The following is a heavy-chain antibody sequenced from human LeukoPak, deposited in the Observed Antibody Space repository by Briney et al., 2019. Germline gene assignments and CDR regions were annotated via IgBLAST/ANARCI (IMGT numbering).Heavy chain of an antibody. CDR3: AREFDSGNFDY. Sequence: GGSLRLSCAASGFTVSSNYMSWVRQAPGKGLEWVSVIYSGGSTYYADSVKGRFTISRDNSKNTLYLQMNSLRAEDTAVYYCAREFDSGNFDYWGQGTLVTVSS. CDR2: IYSGGST. CDR1: GFTVSSNY. V-gene: IGHV3-53*01. J-gene: IGHJ4*02. D-gene: IGHD1-26*01.